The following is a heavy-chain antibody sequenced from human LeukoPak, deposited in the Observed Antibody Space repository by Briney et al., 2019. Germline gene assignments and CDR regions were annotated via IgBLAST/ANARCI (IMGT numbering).Heavy chain of an antibody. J-gene: IGHJ6*04. Sequence: PAETLSLTCTVSGGSISSGSYYWGWIRQPAGKGLEWIVRIYTSGSTNYNPSLKSRVTISVDTSKNQFSLKLSSVTAADTAVYYCGRVTYYDFWSGRSGLDVWGKGTTVTVSS. V-gene: IGHV4-61*02. CDR3: GRVTYYDFWSGRSGLDV. CDR2: IYTSGST. CDR1: GGSISSGSYY. D-gene: IGHD3-3*01.